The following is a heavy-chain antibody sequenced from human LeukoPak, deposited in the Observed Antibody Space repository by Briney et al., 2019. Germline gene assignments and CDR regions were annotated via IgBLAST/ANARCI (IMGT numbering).Heavy chain of an antibody. CDR3: AREVPYYDILTGWFDAFDI. D-gene: IGHD3-9*01. Sequence: SETLSHTRTVSGGSISSYYWSWIRQPAGKGLEWIGRIYTSGSTNYNPSLKSRVTMPVDTSKNQFSLKLSSVTAADTAVYYCAREVPYYDILTGWFDAFDIWGQGTMVTVSS. J-gene: IGHJ3*02. V-gene: IGHV4-4*07. CDR2: IYTSGST. CDR1: GGSISSYY.